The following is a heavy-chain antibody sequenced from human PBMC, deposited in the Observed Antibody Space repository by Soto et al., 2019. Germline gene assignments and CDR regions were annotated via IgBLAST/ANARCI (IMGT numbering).Heavy chain of an antibody. J-gene: IGHJ4*02. Sequence: GGSLRLSCAASGFTFSSYWMSWVRQAPGKGLEWVANIKQDGSEKYYVDSVKGRFTISRDNAKNSLYLQMNSLRAEDTAVYYCARGSGGWSGYFDYWGQGTLVTVSS. CDR2: IKQDGSEK. CDR1: GFTFSSYW. CDR3: ARGSGGWSGYFDY. V-gene: IGHV3-7*01. D-gene: IGHD6-19*01.